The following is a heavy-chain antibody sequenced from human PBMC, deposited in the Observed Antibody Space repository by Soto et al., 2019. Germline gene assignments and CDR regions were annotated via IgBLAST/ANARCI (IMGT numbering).Heavy chain of an antibody. V-gene: IGHV1-18*01. CDR2: ISAYNGNT. CDR3: ARTYSPFDY. CDR1: GYTFTSYG. J-gene: IGHJ4*02. Sequence: QVQLVQSGAEVKKPGASVKVSCKASGYTFTSYGISWVRQAPGQGLEGMGWISAYNGNTNCAQKRKGRVTMTTDTPTSTAYMEPRSLRSDDTAVYYCARTYSPFDYWGQGTLVTVSS. D-gene: IGHD6-13*01.